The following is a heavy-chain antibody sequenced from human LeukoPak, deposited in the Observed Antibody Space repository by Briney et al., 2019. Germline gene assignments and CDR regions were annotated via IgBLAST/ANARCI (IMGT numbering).Heavy chain of an antibody. J-gene: IGHJ6*02. V-gene: IGHV3-7*01. CDR2: IKQDGSEK. CDR3: ARMGCSSTSCYTTYYYYGMDV. Sequence: GGSLRLSWAASGFTFSSYWMSWVRQAPGKGLEWVANIKQDGSEKYYVDSVKGRFTISRDNAKNSLYLQMNSLRAEDTAVYYCARMGCSSTSCYTTYYYYGMDVWGQGTTVTVSS. D-gene: IGHD2-2*02. CDR1: GFTFSSYW.